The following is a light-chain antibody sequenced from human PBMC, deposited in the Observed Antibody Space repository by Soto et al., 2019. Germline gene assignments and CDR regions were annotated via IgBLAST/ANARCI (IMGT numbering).Light chain of an antibody. Sequence: QSALTQPRSVSGSPGQSVPISCTGTSSDVGGYNYVSWYQQHPGKAPKLLIYDVSKRPSGVPGRFSGSKSGNTASLTISGLQAEDETDYYCCSYAGNYTYVFGSGTKVTVL. CDR3: CSYAGNYTYV. CDR2: DVS. J-gene: IGLJ1*01. V-gene: IGLV2-11*01. CDR1: SSDVGGYNY.